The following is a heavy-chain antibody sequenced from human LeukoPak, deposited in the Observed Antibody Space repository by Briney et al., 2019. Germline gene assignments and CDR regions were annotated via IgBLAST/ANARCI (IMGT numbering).Heavy chain of an antibody. J-gene: IGHJ1*01. Sequence: GGSLRLSCAASGFTFSSYAMSWVRQAPGEGLEWVSAISGSGGSTYYADSVKGRSTISRDNSKNTLYLQMNSLRAEDTAVYYCAKQIAAAGTGYFQHWGQGTLVTVSS. V-gene: IGHV3-23*01. CDR3: AKQIAAAGTGYFQH. CDR1: GFTFSSYA. CDR2: ISGSGGST. D-gene: IGHD6-13*01.